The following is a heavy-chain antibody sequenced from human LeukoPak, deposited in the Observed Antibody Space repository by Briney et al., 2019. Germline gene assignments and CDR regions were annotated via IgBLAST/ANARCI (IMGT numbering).Heavy chain of an antibody. Sequence: GGSLRLSCAASGFTFDDYGMRGLRQAPGKGVAGVSGMNWNGGSTGYADSVKGRFTISRDNAKNTLYLQMNSLRAEDAALYYCARDKEVAAHDSPFDYWGQGTLVTVSS. D-gene: IGHD2-15*01. CDR2: MNWNGGST. CDR3: ARDKEVAAHDSPFDY. CDR1: GFTFDDYG. J-gene: IGHJ4*02. V-gene: IGHV3-20*04.